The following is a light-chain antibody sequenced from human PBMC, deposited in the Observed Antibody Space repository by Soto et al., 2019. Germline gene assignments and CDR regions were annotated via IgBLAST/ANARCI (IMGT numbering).Light chain of an antibody. CDR2: AAS. Sequence: ESVRTKSKMNVSFSPGERVTRSWRASQSISNYLAWYQQKPGQAPRHLIYAASIRATDFPARFSGSGSGTEFTLTISGLQSDDFAVYFCPQYNNLPPWTFG. V-gene: IGKV3-15*01. CDR3: PQYNNLPPWT. J-gene: IGKJ1*01. CDR1: QSISNY.